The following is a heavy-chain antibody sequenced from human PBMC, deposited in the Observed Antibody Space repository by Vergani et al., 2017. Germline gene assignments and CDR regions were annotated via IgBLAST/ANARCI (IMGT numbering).Heavy chain of an antibody. D-gene: IGHD4/OR15-4a*01. J-gene: IGHJ6*03. Sequence: QVQLVQSRAEVKKPGASVKVSCRASGYSFSSYDISWVRQATGQGLEWMGWMNPNSGTTGYAQKFQGRVTMTRNTSINTAYMELSRLSFEDAAVYYCARSTDYPDDYVSSDYFRRTLDVWGKGTTVTVS. CDR2: MNPNSGTT. CDR1: GYSFSSYD. V-gene: IGHV1-8*01. CDR3: ARSTDYPDDYVSSDYFRRTLDV.